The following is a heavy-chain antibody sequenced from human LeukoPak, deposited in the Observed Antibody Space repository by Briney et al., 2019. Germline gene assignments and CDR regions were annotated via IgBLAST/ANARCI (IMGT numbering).Heavy chain of an antibody. CDR2: IKSKTDGGTT. CDR1: GFTFNKAW. CDR3: TAGTDYSDFDY. D-gene: IGHD3/OR15-3a*01. V-gene: IGHV3-15*01. J-gene: IGHJ4*02. Sequence: GGSLRLSCAASGFTFNKAWMSWVRQTPGKGLEWVGRIKSKTDGGTTDYAAPVKGRFTISRDDSENTLYLQMNSLKTEDTAVYYCTAGTDYSDFDYWGQGTLVTVSS.